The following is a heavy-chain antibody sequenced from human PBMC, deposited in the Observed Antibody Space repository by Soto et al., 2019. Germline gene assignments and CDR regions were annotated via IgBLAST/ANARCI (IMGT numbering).Heavy chain of an antibody. CDR2: IYYSGST. V-gene: IGHV4-39*01. Sequence: QLQLQESGPGLVKPSETLSLTCTVSGGSISSSSYYWGWIRQPPGKGLEWIGSIYYSGSTYYNPSLKRRVTIAVDTSKNQFSLKLSSVTAADTAVDYCARHWGMITVGGVTPDIWGQGTMVTVSS. D-gene: IGHD3-16*01. J-gene: IGHJ3*02. CDR1: GGSISSSSYY. CDR3: ARHWGMITVGGVTPDI.